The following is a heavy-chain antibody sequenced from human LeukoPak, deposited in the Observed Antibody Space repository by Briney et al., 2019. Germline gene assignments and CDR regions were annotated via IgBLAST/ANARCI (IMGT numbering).Heavy chain of an antibody. V-gene: IGHV3-21*01. D-gene: IGHD3-10*01. Sequence: PGGSLRLSCAASGFTFDNSWMNWVRQAPGKGLEWVSAITSTSNHINYADSVKGRFTISRDSANNSLYLQMNSPRAEDTAVYYCARVYSANGYGSGYYDYWGQGTLVTVSS. J-gene: IGHJ4*02. CDR3: ARVYSANGYGSGYYDY. CDR2: ITSTSNHI. CDR1: GFTFDNSW.